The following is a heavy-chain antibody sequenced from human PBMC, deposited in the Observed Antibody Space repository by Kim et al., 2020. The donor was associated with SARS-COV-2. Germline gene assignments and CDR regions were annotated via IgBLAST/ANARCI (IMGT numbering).Heavy chain of an antibody. J-gene: IGHJ6*02. D-gene: IGHD6-13*01. V-gene: IGHV4-39*01. CDR3: ARSSSSWYGDYYYGMDV. Sequence: SETLSLTCTVSGDSISRSSYYWGWIRQPPGKGLEWIGSIYYSGSTYYNPSLKSRVTISVDTSKNQFFLKLSSVTAADTAVYYCARSSSSWYGDYYYGMDVWGPGTTVTVSS. CDR2: IYYSGST. CDR1: GDSISRSSYY.